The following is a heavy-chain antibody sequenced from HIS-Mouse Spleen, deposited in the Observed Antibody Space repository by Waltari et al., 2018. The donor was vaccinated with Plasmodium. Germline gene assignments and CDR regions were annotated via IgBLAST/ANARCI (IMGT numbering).Heavy chain of an antibody. CDR2: IDYSGST. J-gene: IGHJ3*02. V-gene: IGHV4-39*07. CDR1: GGSISSSSYY. Sequence: QLQLQESGPGLVKPSETLSLTCTVSGGSISSSSYYWGWIRQPPGKGLEWIGSIDYSGSTYYNPSLKSRVTISVDTSKNQFSLKLSSVTAADTAVYYCARETDRNDAFDIWGQGTMVTVSS. CDR3: ARETDRNDAFDI.